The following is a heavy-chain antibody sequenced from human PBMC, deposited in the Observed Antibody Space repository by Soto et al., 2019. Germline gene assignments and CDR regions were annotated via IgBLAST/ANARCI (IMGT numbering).Heavy chain of an antibody. CDR3: AKRIAVVAANWFDP. Sequence: GGSLRLSCAASGFTFSSYAMRWVRQAPGKGLEWGAAISGSGGSTYYADSVKGRFTIARDNSKNTLYLQMNSLRAEDTAVYYCAKRIAVVAANWFDPWGQGTLVTVSS. J-gene: IGHJ5*02. CDR2: ISGSGGST. V-gene: IGHV3-23*01. D-gene: IGHD2-15*01. CDR1: GFTFSSYA.